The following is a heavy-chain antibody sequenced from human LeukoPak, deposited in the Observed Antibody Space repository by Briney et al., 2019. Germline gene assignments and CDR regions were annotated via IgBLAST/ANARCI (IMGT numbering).Heavy chain of an antibody. D-gene: IGHD3-10*01. CDR1: GGSFSGYY. CDR3: ARRTYYGSGSYYNY. J-gene: IGHJ4*02. CDR2: INHSGST. Sequence: SETLSLTCAVYGGSFSGYYWSWIRQPPGKGLEWIGEINHSGSTNYNPSLKSRVTISVDTSKNQFSLKLSSVTAADTAVYYCARRTYYGSGSYYNYWGQGTLVTVSS. V-gene: IGHV4-34*01.